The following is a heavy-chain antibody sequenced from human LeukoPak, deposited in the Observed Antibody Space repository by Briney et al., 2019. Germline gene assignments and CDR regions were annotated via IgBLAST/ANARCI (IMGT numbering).Heavy chain of an antibody. V-gene: IGHV4-59*12. CDR1: GDSMSSYY. D-gene: IGHD3-3*01. Sequence: SETLSLTCTVSGDSMSSYYWSWIRQPPGKGLEWIGYIYYSGSTNYNPSLKGRVTISIDTSKNQFSLKLSSVTAADTAVYYCARGKGDYDFWSGYYTDWFDPWGQGTLVTVSS. CDR3: ARGKGDYDFWSGYYTDWFDP. CDR2: IYYSGST. J-gene: IGHJ5*02.